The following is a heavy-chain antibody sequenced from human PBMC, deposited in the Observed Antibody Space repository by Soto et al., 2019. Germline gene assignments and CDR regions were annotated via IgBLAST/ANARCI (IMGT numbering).Heavy chain of an antibody. CDR2: ISSSSSTI. CDR3: AREPVITMVRGVTSGGMDV. D-gene: IGHD3-10*01. Sequence: EVQLVESGGGLVQPGGSLRLSCAASGFTFSSYSMNWVRQAPGKWLEWVSYISSSSSTIYYADSVKGRFTISRDNAKNTLYLQMNSLRAEDTAVYYCAREPVITMVRGVTSGGMDVWGQGTTVTVSS. V-gene: IGHV3-48*01. CDR1: GFTFSSYS. J-gene: IGHJ6*02.